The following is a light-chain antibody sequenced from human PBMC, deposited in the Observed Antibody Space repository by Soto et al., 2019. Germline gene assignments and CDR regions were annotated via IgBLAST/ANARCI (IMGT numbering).Light chain of an antibody. V-gene: IGKV3-20*01. J-gene: IGKJ5*01. CDR2: GSS. Sequence: EIVLTQSPGTLSLSPGERATLSCRASQIITSSYLAWYQQKPGQAPRLLIYGSSSRATGIPDRFSGSGSGTDFTLTISRLEPEDFAVYYCQQYGSSPITFGQGTRLEIK. CDR1: QIITSSY. CDR3: QQYGSSPIT.